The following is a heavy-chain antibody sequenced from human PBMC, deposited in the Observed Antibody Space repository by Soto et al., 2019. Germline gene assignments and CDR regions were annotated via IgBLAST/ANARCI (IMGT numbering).Heavy chain of an antibody. CDR2: ISGSGGST. J-gene: IGHJ5*02. V-gene: IGHV3-23*01. CDR1: GFTFSSYA. Sequence: EVQLLESGGGLVQPGGSLRLSCAASGFTFSSYAMSWVRQAPGKGLEWVSAISGSGGSTYYADSVKGRFTISRDKAENARYPEMNSLRAEDTAVYYCATDRGGSYSWFDPWGQGTLVTVSS. CDR3: ATDRGGSYSWFDP. D-gene: IGHD1-26*01.